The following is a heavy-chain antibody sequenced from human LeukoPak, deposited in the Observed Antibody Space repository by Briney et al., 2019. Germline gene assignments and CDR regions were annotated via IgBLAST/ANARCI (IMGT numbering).Heavy chain of an antibody. Sequence: ASVKVSCKASGYTFTNYGISWVRQAPGQGLEWMGWISAYNGHTRYAQKVQGRVTMTRDTSTSTAYMELRSLRSDDTAVYYCARDGHRRYHYDSSGREDAFDIWGQGTMVTVSS. CDR3: ARDGHRRYHYDSSGREDAFDI. CDR2: ISAYNGHT. V-gene: IGHV1-18*01. CDR1: GYTFTNYG. D-gene: IGHD3-22*01. J-gene: IGHJ3*02.